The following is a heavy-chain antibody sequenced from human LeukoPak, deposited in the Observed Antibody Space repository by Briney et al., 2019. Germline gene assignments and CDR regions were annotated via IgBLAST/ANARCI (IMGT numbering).Heavy chain of an antibody. CDR2: IYSSGST. CDR1: GGSISTYY. CDR3: ARGYGSGSNWFDP. J-gene: IGHJ5*02. V-gene: IGHV4-4*07. D-gene: IGHD3-10*01. Sequence: SETLSLTCTVSGGSISTYYWSWIRQPAGNHLEGIGHIYSSGSTNYNPSLKSRVTMSVDTSKNQLSLKLNSVTAADTAVYYCARGYGSGSNWFDPWGQGTLVIVSS.